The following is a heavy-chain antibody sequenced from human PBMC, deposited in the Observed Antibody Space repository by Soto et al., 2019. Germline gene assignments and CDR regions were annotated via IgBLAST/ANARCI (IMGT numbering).Heavy chain of an antibody. V-gene: IGHV1-69*13. CDR3: AVEPKTQDAIPSH. Sequence: ASVKVSCKASGCTFSSYAISWVRQAPGQGLEWMGGIIPIFGTANYAQKFQGRVTITADESTSTAYMELSSLRSEDTAVYYCAVEPKTQDAIPSHWGQGTLVTVSS. CDR2: IIPIFGTA. CDR1: GCTFSSYA. D-gene: IGHD2-8*01. J-gene: IGHJ4*02.